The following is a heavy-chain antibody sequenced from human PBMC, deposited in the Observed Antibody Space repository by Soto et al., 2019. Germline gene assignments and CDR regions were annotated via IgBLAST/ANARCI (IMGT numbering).Heavy chain of an antibody. J-gene: IGHJ4*01. Sequence: ETLSLTCTVSGGSISNFHWSWIRQPAGKGLEWIGRVSCSGSTNYNTSLKSRVTVSVDTSKKQFSLILTSVTAADTAMYYCAREFSATQRGFDYWGQGTLVTVSS. V-gene: IGHV4-4*07. CDR3: AREFSATQRGFDY. CDR2: VSCSGST. CDR1: GGSISNFH. D-gene: IGHD6-19*01.